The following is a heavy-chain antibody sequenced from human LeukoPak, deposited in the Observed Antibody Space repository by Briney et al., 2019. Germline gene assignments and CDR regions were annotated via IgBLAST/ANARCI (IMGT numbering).Heavy chain of an antibody. CDR1: GFTVSSNY. Sequence: PGGSLRLSCAASGFTVSSNYMTWVRQAPGKGLEWVSVFYSGGGTYYADSVKGRSTNSRDKSKNTLYLQMNSLRAVDTAVYYCARYTVAETGTDYWGQGTLVTVSS. CDR3: ARYTVAETGTDY. J-gene: IGHJ4*02. CDR2: FYSGGGT. V-gene: IGHV3-53*01. D-gene: IGHD1-1*01.